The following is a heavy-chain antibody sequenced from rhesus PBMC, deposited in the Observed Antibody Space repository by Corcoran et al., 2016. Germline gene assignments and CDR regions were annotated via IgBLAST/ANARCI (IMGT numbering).Heavy chain of an antibody. CDR2: IYGSSTST. Sequence: QVQLQESGPGVVKPSETLSLTCAVSGGSISDSYRWSWIRQPPGKGLEWIGYIYGSSTSTNYNPSLKSRVTLSKDPSKNQFSLKLSSVTAADTAVYYCARDRIYYYFDYWGRGVLVTVSS. J-gene: IGHJ4*01. CDR1: GGSISDSYR. D-gene: IGHD2-2*01. CDR3: ARDRIYYYFDY. V-gene: IGHV4S10*01.